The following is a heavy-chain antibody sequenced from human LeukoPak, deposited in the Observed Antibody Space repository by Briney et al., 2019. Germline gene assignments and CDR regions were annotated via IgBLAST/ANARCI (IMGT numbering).Heavy chain of an antibody. V-gene: IGHV3-53*01. CDR2: IYSGGST. D-gene: IGHD2-15*01. CDR1: GFTGSSNY. CDR3: ASSRYCSGGSCYFDY. Sequence: GGSLRLSCAASGFTGSSNYMKWVRQAPGRGLEWVSVIYSGGSTYYGDSVKGRFTISRDNSKNTLYLQMNSLRAEDTAVYYCASSRYCSGGSCYFDYWGQGTLVTVSS. J-gene: IGHJ4*02.